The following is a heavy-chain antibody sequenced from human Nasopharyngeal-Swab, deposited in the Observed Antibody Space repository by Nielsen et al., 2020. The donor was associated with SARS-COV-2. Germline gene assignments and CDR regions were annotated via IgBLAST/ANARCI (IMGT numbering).Heavy chain of an antibody. D-gene: IGHD1-26*01. CDR3: ARGVVSGSYGSLTDAFEI. Sequence: SVKVSCKASGGAFRTYAISWVRQAPGQGLEWMGGITPIFGTANYAQKFQGRVTITADSSPSTAYMELSSLRSEDTAVYYCARGVVSGSYGSLTDAFEIWGQGTTVTVSS. J-gene: IGHJ3*02. CDR1: GGAFRTYA. CDR2: ITPIFGTA. V-gene: IGHV1-69*06.